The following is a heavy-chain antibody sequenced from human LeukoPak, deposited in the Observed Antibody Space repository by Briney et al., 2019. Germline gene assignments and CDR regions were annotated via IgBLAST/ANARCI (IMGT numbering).Heavy chain of an antibody. J-gene: IGHJ4*02. D-gene: IGHD3-10*01. V-gene: IGHV3-48*03. CDR2: ISSSGSTI. CDR1: GFTFSSYE. CDR3: ARDQAVTMVRGVSMVDY. Sequence: GGSLRLSCAASGFTFSSYEMNWVRQAPGKGLEWVSYISSSGSTIYYADSVKGRFTISRDNAKNSLYLQMNSLRAEDTAVYYCARDQAVTMVRGVSMVDYWGQGTLVTVSS.